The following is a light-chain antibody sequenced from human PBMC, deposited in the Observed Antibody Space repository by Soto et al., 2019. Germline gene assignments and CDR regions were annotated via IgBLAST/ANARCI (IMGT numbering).Light chain of an antibody. J-gene: IGLJ1*01. CDR2: EVS. Sequence: QSALTQPPSVSGSPGQSVAVSCTGTSSDVGSYNRVSWYQQPPGTAPKLIIYEVSNRPSGVPDRFSESKSGNTASLTISGLQAEDEADYYCSSFTSSTTYVFGTGTRSPS. CDR3: SSFTSSTTYV. CDR1: SSDVGSYNR. V-gene: IGLV2-18*02.